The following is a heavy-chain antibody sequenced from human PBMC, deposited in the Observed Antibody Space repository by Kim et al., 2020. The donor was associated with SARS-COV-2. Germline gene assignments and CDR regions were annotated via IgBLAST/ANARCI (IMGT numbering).Heavy chain of an antibody. J-gene: IGHJ5*02. CDR1: GGSVSSGSYY. CDR2: IYYSGNT. CDR3: AWRPWFGEPHLWVHP. D-gene: IGHD3-10*01. Sequence: SETLSLTCTVSGGSVSSGSYYWGWIRQPPGKGLEWIGYIYYSGNTNYNPSLKSRVTISVDTSRNQFSLKLSSVTAADTAVYYCAWRPWFGEPHLWVHP. V-gene: IGHV4-61*01.